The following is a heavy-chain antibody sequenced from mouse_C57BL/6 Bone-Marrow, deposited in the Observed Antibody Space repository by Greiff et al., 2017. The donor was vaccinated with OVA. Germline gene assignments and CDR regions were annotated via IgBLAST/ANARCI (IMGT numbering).Heavy chain of an antibody. CDR2: IHPTSGST. V-gene: IGHV1-64*01. Sequence: VQLQQPGAELVKPGASVKLSCKASGYTFTSYWMHWVKQRPGQGLEWIGMIHPTSGSTNYNEKFKSKATLTVDKSSSTAYMQLSSLTSEDSAVYYGARWDLGGSPFDDWGQGTTLTVSS. J-gene: IGHJ2*01. D-gene: IGHD1-1*02. CDR1: GYTFTSYW. CDR3: ARWDLGGSPFDD.